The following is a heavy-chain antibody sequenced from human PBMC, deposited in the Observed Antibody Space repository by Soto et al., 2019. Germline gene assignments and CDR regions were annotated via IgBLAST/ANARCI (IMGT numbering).Heavy chain of an antibody. CDR2: ISGSGGST. CDR1: GFTFSSYV. CDR3: ANGGSNGWYDAFDI. Sequence: EVQLLESGGGLVQPGGSLRLSCAASGFTFSSYVMNWVRQAPGKGLEWVSTISGSGGSTYYADSVEGRFTFSRANSKNTLHVLMNSLRAEDTAVDYWANGGSNGWYDAFDIWGQGTMVTVSS. V-gene: IGHV3-23*01. D-gene: IGHD6-19*01. J-gene: IGHJ3*02.